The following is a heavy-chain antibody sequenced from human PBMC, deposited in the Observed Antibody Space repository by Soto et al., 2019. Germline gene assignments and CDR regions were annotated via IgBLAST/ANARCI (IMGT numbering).Heavy chain of an antibody. D-gene: IGHD6-19*01. J-gene: IGHJ5*02. CDR1: GGSISSYY. V-gene: IGHV4-59*01. Sequence: LSLTCTVSGGSISSYYWSWIRQPPGKGLEWIGYFYYSVSTNYNPSLKSRVTISVDTSKNQFSLKLSSVTAADTAVYYCARDVAGGWLDPWGQGTMVTVSS. CDR2: FYYSVST. CDR3: ARDVAGGWLDP.